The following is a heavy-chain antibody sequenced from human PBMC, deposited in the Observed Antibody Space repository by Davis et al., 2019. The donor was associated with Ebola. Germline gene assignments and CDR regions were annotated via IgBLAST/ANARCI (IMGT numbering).Heavy chain of an antibody. Sequence: MPGGSLRLSCTVSGGSISSSSYYWSWIRQPPGKGLEWIGEINHSGSTNYNPSLKSRVTISVDTSKNQFSLKLSSVTAADTAVYYCARRTHSWYYFDYWGQGTLVSVSS. J-gene: IGHJ4*02. CDR1: GGSISSSSYY. CDR3: ARRTHSWYYFDY. D-gene: IGHD6-13*01. V-gene: IGHV4-39*01. CDR2: INHSGST.